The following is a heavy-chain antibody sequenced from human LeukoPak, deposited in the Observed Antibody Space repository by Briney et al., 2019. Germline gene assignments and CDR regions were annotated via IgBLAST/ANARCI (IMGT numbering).Heavy chain of an antibody. CDR3: AKADYSSSFDY. V-gene: IGHV3-30*18. CDR2: ISYDGSNK. CDR1: GFTFSSYG. Sequence: GGSLRLSCAASGFTFSSYGMHWVRQAPGKGLEWVAVISYDGSNKYYADSVKGRFTISRDNSKNTLYLQMNSLRAEDTAVYYCAKADYSSSFDYWGQGTLVTV. J-gene: IGHJ4*02. D-gene: IGHD6-6*01.